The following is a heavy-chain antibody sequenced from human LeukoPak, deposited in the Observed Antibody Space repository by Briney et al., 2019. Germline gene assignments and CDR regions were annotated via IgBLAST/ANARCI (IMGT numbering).Heavy chain of an antibody. D-gene: IGHD5-24*01. CDR1: GGSISSYY. CDR2: IYYSGST. J-gene: IGHJ4*02. CDR3: ARDRNGYNPYYFDY. V-gene: IGHV4-59*01. Sequence: SETLSLTCTVSGGSISSYYWSWIRQLPGKGLEWTGYIYYSGSTNYNPSLKSRVTISVDTSKNQFSLKLSSVTAADTAVYYCARDRNGYNPYYFDYWGQGTLVTVSS.